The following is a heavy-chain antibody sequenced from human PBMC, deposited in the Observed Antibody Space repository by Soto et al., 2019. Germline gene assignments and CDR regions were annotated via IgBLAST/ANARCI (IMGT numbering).Heavy chain of an antibody. V-gene: IGHV3-20*01. CDR3: ARIGFWSGEYYYYYYYMDV. D-gene: IGHD3-3*01. Sequence: PGGSLRLSCAASGFTFDDYGMSWVRQAPGKGLEWVSGINWNGGSTGYADSVKGRFTISRDNAKNSLYLQMNSLRAEDTALYHCARIGFWSGEYYYYYYYMDVWGKGTTVTVSS. CDR2: INWNGGST. CDR1: GFTFDDYG. J-gene: IGHJ6*03.